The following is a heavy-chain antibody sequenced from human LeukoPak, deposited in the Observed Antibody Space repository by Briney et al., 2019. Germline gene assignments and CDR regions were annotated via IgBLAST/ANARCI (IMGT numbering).Heavy chain of an antibody. D-gene: IGHD3-16*01. V-gene: IGHV3-23*01. Sequence: GGSLRLACAVSGFTLISYSMGWVRPAPGKGREWVSAIRGSGGSTYYADSVKGRFSLSREKSTDQLYLQMDSLRAAHQDVYYCAIAGPGGPFDYWGQGTRVTVSS. CDR2: IRGSGGST. J-gene: IGHJ4*02. CDR1: GFTLISYS. CDR3: AIAGPGGPFDY.